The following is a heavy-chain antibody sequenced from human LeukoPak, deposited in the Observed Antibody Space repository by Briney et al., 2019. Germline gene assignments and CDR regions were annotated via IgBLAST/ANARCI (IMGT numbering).Heavy chain of an antibody. D-gene: IGHD4-17*01. CDR1: GFTFSSYG. CDR2: ISYDGSNK. Sequence: GGSLRLSCAASGFTFSSYGMHWVRQAPGKGLEWVAVISYDGSNKYYADSVKGRFTISRDNSKNTLYLQMNSLRAEDTAVYYCARYGDPSLDPYYYYGMDVWGQGTTVTVSS. V-gene: IGHV3-30*03. CDR3: ARYGDPSLDPYYYYGMDV. J-gene: IGHJ6*02.